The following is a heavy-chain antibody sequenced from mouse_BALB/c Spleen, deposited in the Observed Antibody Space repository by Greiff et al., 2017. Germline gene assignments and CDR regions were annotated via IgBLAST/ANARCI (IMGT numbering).Heavy chain of an antibody. CDR2: IDPSDSYT. J-gene: IGHJ3*01. CDR3: AREGFAY. CDR1: GYTFTSYW. V-gene: IGHV1-69*02. Sequence: VQLQQSGAELVKPGASVKLSCKASGYTFTSYWMHWVKQRPGQGLEWIGEIDPSDSYTNYNQKFKGKATLTVDKSSSTAYMQLSSLTSEDSAVYYCAREGFAYWGQGTLVTVSA.